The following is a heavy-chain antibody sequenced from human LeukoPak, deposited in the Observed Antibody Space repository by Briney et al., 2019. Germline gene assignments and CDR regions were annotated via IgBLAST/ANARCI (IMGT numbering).Heavy chain of an antibody. Sequence: GGSLRLSCKGSGYSFTSYWIGWVRQMPGKGLEWMGIIYPGDSDTRYSPSFQGQVTISADKSISTAYLQWSSLEASDTAMYYCARPQFYGSGSSVTDYWGQGTLVTVSS. CDR2: IYPGDSDT. D-gene: IGHD3-10*01. CDR3: ARPQFYGSGSSVTDY. J-gene: IGHJ4*02. V-gene: IGHV5-51*01. CDR1: GYSFTSYW.